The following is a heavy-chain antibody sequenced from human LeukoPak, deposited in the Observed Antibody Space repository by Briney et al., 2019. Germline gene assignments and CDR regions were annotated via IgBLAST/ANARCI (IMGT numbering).Heavy chain of an antibody. D-gene: IGHD3-22*01. CDR2: ISGSGGST. J-gene: IGHJ4*02. Sequence: GGSLRLSCAASGFTFSSYAMSWVRQAPGKGLEWVSAISGSGGSTYYADSVKGRFTISRDNSKNTLYLQMNSLKTEDTAVYYCTTGYLTYYYDSSGYYDFDYWGQGTLVTVSS. CDR3: TTGYLTYYYDSSGYYDFDY. V-gene: IGHV3-23*01. CDR1: GFTFSSYA.